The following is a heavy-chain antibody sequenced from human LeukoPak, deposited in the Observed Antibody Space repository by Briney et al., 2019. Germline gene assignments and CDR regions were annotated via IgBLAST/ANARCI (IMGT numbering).Heavy chain of an antibody. J-gene: IGHJ4*02. D-gene: IGHD2-2*01. Sequence: SETLSLTCAVYGGSFSGYYWSWIRQPPGKGLEWIGEINHSGSTNYNPSLKSRVTISVDTSKNQFSLKLSSVTAADTAVYYCARKAVPREYYFDYWGQGTLVTVSS. CDR2: INHSGST. V-gene: IGHV4-34*01. CDR3: ARKAVPREYYFDY. CDR1: GGSFSGYY.